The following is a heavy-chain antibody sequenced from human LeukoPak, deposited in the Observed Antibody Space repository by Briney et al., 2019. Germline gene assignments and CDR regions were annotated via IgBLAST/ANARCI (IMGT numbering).Heavy chain of an antibody. Sequence: GGSLRLSCAASGFMFNIYTMDWVRQSPGKGLEWVSSISSSSSNKYYADSVKGRFTISRDNAKNSLYLQMNSLRAEGTAVYYCARVAGYCDSTSNCYSDFWGQGTLVTVSS. CDR3: ARVAGYCDSTSNCYSDF. J-gene: IGHJ4*02. D-gene: IGHD2-2*01. CDR1: GFMFNIYT. V-gene: IGHV3-21*01. CDR2: ISSSSSNK.